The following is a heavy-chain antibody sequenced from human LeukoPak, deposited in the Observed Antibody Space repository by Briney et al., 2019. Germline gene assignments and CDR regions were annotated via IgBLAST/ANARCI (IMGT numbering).Heavy chain of an antibody. J-gene: IGHJ4*02. D-gene: IGHD3-10*01. Sequence: GGSLRLSCAASGFTFSSYTMNWVRQAPGKGLEWVSSISTTGSYIYCADSVKGRFTISRDNAKKSLYLQMDSLRAEDTAVYYCARVRGYSRYQPLDYWGQGTLVTVSS. V-gene: IGHV3-21*01. CDR3: ARVRGYSRYQPLDY. CDR1: GFTFSSYT. CDR2: ISTTGSYI.